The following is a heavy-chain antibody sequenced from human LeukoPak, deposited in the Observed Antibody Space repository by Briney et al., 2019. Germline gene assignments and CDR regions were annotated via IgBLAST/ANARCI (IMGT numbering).Heavy chain of an antibody. CDR1: GGSISSSNW. D-gene: IGHD3-22*01. CDR2: IYHSGST. J-gene: IGHJ4*02. Sequence: SETLSLTCAVSGGSISSSNWWSWVRQPPGKGLEWIGEIYHSGSTNYNPSLKSRVTISVDKSKNQFSLKLSSVTAADTAVYYCARVEAFYDSSGYYSYYFDYWGQGTLVTVSS. V-gene: IGHV4-4*02. CDR3: ARVEAFYDSSGYYSYYFDY.